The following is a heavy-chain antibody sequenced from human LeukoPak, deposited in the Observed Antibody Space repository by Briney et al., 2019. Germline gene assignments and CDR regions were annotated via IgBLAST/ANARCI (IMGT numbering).Heavy chain of an antibody. CDR1: GYTFTGYY. J-gene: IGHJ6*02. Sequence: ASVKVSRKASGYTFTGYYMHWVRQAPGQGLEWMGWINPNSGGTNYAQKFQGRVTMTRDTSISTAYMELSRLRSDDTAVYYCAREYRGYQYYYYGMDVWGQGTTVTVSS. CDR2: INPNSGGT. V-gene: IGHV1-2*02. D-gene: IGHD2-2*01. CDR3: AREYRGYQYYYYGMDV.